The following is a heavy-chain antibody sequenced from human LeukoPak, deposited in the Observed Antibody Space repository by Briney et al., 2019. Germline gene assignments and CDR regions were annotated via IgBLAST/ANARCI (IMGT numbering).Heavy chain of an antibody. J-gene: IGHJ4*02. CDR3: ARDEFGGVIVLDY. V-gene: IGHV1-8*01. CDR2: MNPNSGNT. Sequence: ASVKVSCKAPGYTFTSYDINWVRQATGQGLEWMGWMNPNSGNTGYAQKFQGRVTMTRDMSTSTVYMELSSLRSEDTAVYYCARDEFGGVIVLDYWGQGTLVTVSS. CDR1: GYTFTSYD. D-gene: IGHD3-16*02.